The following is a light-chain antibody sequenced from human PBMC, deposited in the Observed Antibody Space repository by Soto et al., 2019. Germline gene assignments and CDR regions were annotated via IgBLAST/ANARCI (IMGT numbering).Light chain of an antibody. CDR1: KSISSY. CDR3: QQSYSVPLT. CDR2: AAY. V-gene: IGKV1-39*01. Sequence: DIQMTQSPSSLSASVGDRVTITCRASKSISSYLNWYQQKPGKAPKLLIYAAYSLQGGVKSRFSGSGSGTDFTLTISSLQPEDVATYYCQQSYSVPLTFGGGNKVEIK. J-gene: IGKJ4*01.